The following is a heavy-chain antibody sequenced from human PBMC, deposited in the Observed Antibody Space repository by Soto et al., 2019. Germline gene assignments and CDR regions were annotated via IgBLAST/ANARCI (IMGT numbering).Heavy chain of an antibody. D-gene: IGHD5-12*01. V-gene: IGHV1-18*01. Sequence: QVQLVQSGAEVKKPGASVKVSCKASGYTFTRSGISWVRQAPGQGLEWMGWISTYNGDTNYAQTFQGRVTMTTDTSTSTVPMEVRSMRSDDTAVYYCARDGLAPYYCSGMDVWGQGTPVTVSS. CDR3: ARDGLAPYYCSGMDV. CDR1: GYTFTRSG. CDR2: ISTYNGDT. J-gene: IGHJ6*02.